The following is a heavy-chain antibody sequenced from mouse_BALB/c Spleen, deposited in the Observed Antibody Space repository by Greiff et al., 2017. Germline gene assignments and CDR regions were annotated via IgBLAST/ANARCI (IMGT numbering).Heavy chain of an antibody. CDR1: GYTFTDYN. CDR3: ARESTTVPYWYFDV. CDR2: IYPYNGGT. J-gene: IGHJ1*01. V-gene: IGHV1S29*02. D-gene: IGHD1-1*01. Sequence: EVKLEESGPELVKPGASVKISCKASGYTFTDYNMHWVKQSHGKSLEWIGYIYPYNGGTGYNQKFKSKATLTVDNSSSTAYMELRSLTSEDSAVYYCARESTTVPYWYFDVWGAGTTVTVSS.